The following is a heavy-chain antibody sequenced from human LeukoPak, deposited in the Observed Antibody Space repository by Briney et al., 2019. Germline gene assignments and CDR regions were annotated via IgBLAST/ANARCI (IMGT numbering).Heavy chain of an antibody. J-gene: IGHJ4*02. Sequence: GASVKVSCTASGYTFTSYAISWVRQAPGQGLEWMGGIIPIFGTANYAQKFQGRVTITADESTSTAYMELSSLRSEDTAVYYCARGVVIAPQTFDYWGQGTLVTVSS. CDR2: IIPIFGTA. V-gene: IGHV1-69*13. D-gene: IGHD2-21*01. CDR3: ARGVVIAPQTFDY. CDR1: GYTFTSYA.